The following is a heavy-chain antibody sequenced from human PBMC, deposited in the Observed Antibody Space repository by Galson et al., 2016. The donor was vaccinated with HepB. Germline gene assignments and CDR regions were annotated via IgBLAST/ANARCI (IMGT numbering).Heavy chain of an antibody. CDR1: GFTFSTYA. J-gene: IGHJ6*02. CDR2: IVGRGVST. CDR3: ARKELYYYYYGMDV. Sequence: SLRLSCAASGFTFSTYAMTWVRQAPGKGLEWVSVIVGRGVSTYYTDSVKGRFTISRDNSKNTLYLQMNSLRAEDTAVYYCARKELYYYYYGMDVWGQGTTVTVSS. D-gene: IGHD1-7*01. V-gene: IGHV3-23*01.